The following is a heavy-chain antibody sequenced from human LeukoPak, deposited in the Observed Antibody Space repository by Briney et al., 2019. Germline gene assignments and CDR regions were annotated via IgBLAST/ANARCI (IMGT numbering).Heavy chain of an antibody. CDR2: IYYSGNT. V-gene: IGHV4-59*01. J-gene: IGHJ4*02. Sequence: SETLSLTCTVSGGSISNYYWSWIRQPPGKGLEWIGYIYYSGNTNYNPSLKSRVTIPVDTSKNQFSLKLSSVTAADTAAYYCARASYSSGWLPFDYWGQGTLVTVSS. CDR1: GGSISNYY. D-gene: IGHD6-19*01. CDR3: ARASYSSGWLPFDY.